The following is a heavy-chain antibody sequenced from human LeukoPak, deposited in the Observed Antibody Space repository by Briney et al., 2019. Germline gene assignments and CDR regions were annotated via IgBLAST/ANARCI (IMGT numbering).Heavy chain of an antibody. V-gene: IGHV5-51*01. CDR2: IYPGDSDT. J-gene: IGHJ3*02. D-gene: IGHD3-22*01. Sequence: GESLKISCKGSGYSFTSYWIGWVRQMPGKGLEWMGIIYPGDSDTRYSPSFQGQVTISADKSISTAYLQWSSLKASDTAMYYCARAPRTYYYDSSGLGKADAFDIWGQGTMVTVSS. CDR1: GYSFTSYW. CDR3: ARAPRTYYYDSSGLGKADAFDI.